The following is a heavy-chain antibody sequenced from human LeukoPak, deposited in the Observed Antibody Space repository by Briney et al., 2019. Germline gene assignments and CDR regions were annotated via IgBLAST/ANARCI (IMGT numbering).Heavy chain of an antibody. D-gene: IGHD3-10*01. V-gene: IGHV5-51*01. CDR2: IYPGDSDT. CDR1: GYSFATYW. CDR3: ARQHGSGSYYSRAIDY. Sequence: GESLKISCEASGYSFATYWIVWVRQMPGKGLEWMGIIYPGDSDTRYSPSFQGQVTISADKSTSTAYLQWSSLKASDSAMYYCARQHGSGSYYSRAIDYWGQGTLVTVSS. J-gene: IGHJ4*02.